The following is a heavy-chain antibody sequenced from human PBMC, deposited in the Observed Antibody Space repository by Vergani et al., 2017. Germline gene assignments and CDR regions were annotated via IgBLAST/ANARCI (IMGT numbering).Heavy chain of an antibody. D-gene: IGHD1-1*01. J-gene: IGHJ4*03. CDR1: GFRLSDYG. Sequence: HVQMVESGGGVVQPGRSPRLSCAVSGFRLSDYGMHWVRQAPGRGLEWVALISYDGDSTYYEVSVKGRFTISRDKSKNTLFLQMHSLRVEDTALYYCAKFPLNITTPDRGDFWGQGSLVTVSS. CDR2: ISYDGDST. CDR3: AKFPLNITTPDRGDF. V-gene: IGHV3-30*18.